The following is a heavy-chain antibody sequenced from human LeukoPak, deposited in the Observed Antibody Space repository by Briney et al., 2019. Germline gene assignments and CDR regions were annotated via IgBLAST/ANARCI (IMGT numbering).Heavy chain of an antibody. CDR2: IIPIFGTA. CDR3: ARDPSYYYGSGSYSDGFDY. Sequence: ASVKVSCKASGGTFSSYAISWVRQAPGQGLEWMGGIIPIFGTANYAQKFQGRVTITADESTSTAYMELSSPRSEDTAVYYCARDPSYYYGSGSYSDGFDYWGQGTLVTVSS. V-gene: IGHV1-69*13. J-gene: IGHJ4*02. D-gene: IGHD3-10*01. CDR1: GGTFSSYA.